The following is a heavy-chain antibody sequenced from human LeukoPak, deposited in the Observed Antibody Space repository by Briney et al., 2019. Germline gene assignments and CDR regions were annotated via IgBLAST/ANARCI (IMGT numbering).Heavy chain of an antibody. CDR1: GFTFSSYA. Sequence: GGSLRLSCAASGFTFSSYAMSWVRQAPGKGLEWVSSISRGSDHIFYADSMKGRFTISRDNSKNTLYLQMNSLRAEDTAVYYCAKVMGSSHYYYDSSGYVPYGMDVWGQGTTVTVSS. D-gene: IGHD3-22*01. J-gene: IGHJ6*02. CDR3: AKVMGSSHYYYDSSGYVPYGMDV. CDR2: ISRGSDHI. V-gene: IGHV3-23*01.